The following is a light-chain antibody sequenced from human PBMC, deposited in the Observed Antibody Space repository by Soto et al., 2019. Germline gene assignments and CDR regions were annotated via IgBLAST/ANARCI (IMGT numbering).Light chain of an antibody. V-gene: IGLV2-8*01. CDR1: SNDVGAYNF. J-gene: IGLJ2*01. Sequence: QSALTQPPSASGSPGQSVTISCTGTSNDVGAYNFISWYQQHPGKAPKLMIYEVNKRPSGVPDRFSGSKSGNTASLTVSGLHAEDEADYYCSSYGGSNNLLFGGGTKVTVL. CDR2: EVN. CDR3: SSYGGSNNLL.